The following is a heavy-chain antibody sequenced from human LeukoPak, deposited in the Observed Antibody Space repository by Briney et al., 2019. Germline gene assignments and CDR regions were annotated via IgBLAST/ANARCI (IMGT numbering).Heavy chain of an antibody. V-gene: IGHV3-21*01. CDR1: GFTFSRYS. J-gene: IGHJ4*02. CDR3: ARAYTNGDYLDY. Sequence: ASLRLSCAASGFTFSRYSVNWVRPAPGKGLEWVSCISDSSRHIYYADSVKGRFTISRDNAKSSASLQMNSLRVDDTAVYYCARAYTNGDYLDYWGQGTLVTVSS. D-gene: IGHD4-17*01. CDR2: ISDSSRHI.